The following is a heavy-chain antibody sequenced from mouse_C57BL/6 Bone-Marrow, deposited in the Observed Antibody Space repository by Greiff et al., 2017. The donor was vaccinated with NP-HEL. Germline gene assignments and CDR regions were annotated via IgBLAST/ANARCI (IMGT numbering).Heavy chain of an antibody. Sequence: GGGLVQPKGSLKLSCAASGFTFNTYAMHWVRQAPGKGLEWVARIRSKSSNYATYYADSVKDRFTISRDDSQSMLYLQMNNLKTEDTAMYYCVRDAPPPNWDWFAYWGQGTLVTVSA. D-gene: IGHD4-1*01. CDR1: GFTFNTYA. J-gene: IGHJ3*01. V-gene: IGHV10-3*01. CDR2: IRSKSSNYAT. CDR3: VRDAPPPNWDWFAY.